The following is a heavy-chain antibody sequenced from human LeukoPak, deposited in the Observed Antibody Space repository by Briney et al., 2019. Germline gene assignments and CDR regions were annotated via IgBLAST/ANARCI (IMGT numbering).Heavy chain of an antibody. J-gene: IGHJ6*02. D-gene: IGHD3-9*01. Sequence: GGSLRLSCAASGFTFSSYWVSWIRQAPGKGLEWVSYISSSSSYTNYADSVKGRFTISRDNAKNSLYLQMNSLRAEDTAVYYCARDLTEQYDILTGYFSPYYYYYGMDVWGQGTTVTVSS. CDR3: ARDLTEQYDILTGYFSPYYYYYGMDV. V-gene: IGHV3-11*06. CDR2: ISSSSSYT. CDR1: GFTFSSYW.